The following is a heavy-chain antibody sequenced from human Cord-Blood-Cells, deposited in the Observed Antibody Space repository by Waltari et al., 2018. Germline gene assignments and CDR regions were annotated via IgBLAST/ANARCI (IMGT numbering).Heavy chain of an antibody. J-gene: IGHJ4*02. V-gene: IGHV4-39*01. CDR1: GGSISSSSYY. D-gene: IGHD3-10*01. CDR2: IYYRRST. CDR3: RGVRGVKDY. Sequence: QLQLQESGPGLVKPSETLSLTCTVSGGSISSSSYYWGWIRQPPGKGLGWIGSIYYRRSTYYRPSLTSRVTISVDTSKNQFSLKLSSVTAADTAVYYCRGVRGVKDYWGQGTLVTVSS.